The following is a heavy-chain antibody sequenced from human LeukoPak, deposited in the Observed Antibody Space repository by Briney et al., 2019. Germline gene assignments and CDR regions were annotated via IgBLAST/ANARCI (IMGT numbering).Heavy chain of an antibody. V-gene: IGHV1-18*01. CDR3: AGGYCSGGSCHSLDY. J-gene: IGHJ4*02. CDR2: ISAYNGNT. CDR1: GYTFTSYD. D-gene: IGHD2-15*01. Sequence: GASVKVSCKASGYTFTSYDINWVRQATGQGLEWMGWISAYNGNTNYAQKLQGRVTMTTDTSTSTAYMELRSLRSDDTAVYYCAGGYCSGGSCHSLDYWGQGTLVTVSS.